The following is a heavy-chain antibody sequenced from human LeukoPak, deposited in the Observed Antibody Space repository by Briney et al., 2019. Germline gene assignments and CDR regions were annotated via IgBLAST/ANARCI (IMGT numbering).Heavy chain of an antibody. CDR1: GYTFTSYY. J-gene: IGHJ4*02. CDR3: ARGGHVRVYDNSAYYGHE. V-gene: IGHV1-46*01. CDR2: INPSRGST. Sequence: ASVKVSCKASGYTFTSYYIYWVRQAPGQGLEWMGIINPSRGSTNYAQRFQGRVTMTRDTSTSTVYMELSSLRSEDTAIYYCARGGHVRVYDNSAYYGHEWGQGTLVTVSS. D-gene: IGHD3-22*01.